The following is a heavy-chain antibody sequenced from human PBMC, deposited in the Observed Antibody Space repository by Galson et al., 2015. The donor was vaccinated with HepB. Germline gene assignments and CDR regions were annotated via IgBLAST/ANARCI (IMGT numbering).Heavy chain of an antibody. CDR3: ARDWDYYGAASSYRPPPY. V-gene: IGHV3-30*04. J-gene: IGHJ4*02. Sequence: SLRLSCAASGFTFSSYAMHWVRQAPGKGLEWVAVISYDGSNKYYADSVKGRFTISRDNSKNTLYLQMNSLRAEDTAVYYCARDWDYYGAASSYRPPPYWGQGTLVTVSS. D-gene: IGHD3-10*01. CDR2: ISYDGSNK. CDR1: GFTFSSYA.